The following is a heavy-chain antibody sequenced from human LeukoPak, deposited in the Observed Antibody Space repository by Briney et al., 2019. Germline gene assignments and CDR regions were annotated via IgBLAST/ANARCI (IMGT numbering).Heavy chain of an antibody. CDR1: GGSFSGDY. J-gene: IGHJ4*02. CDR2: ISHSGST. D-gene: IGHD4-23*01. V-gene: IGHV4-34*01. CDR3: ARGGWEHLLDY. Sequence: PSETLSLTCAVYGGSFSGDYWSWIRQPPGKGLEWIGEISHSGSTNYNPSLQSRVTISVDRSKNQFSLKLSSVTAADTAVYYCARGGWEHLLDYWGQGTLVTVSS.